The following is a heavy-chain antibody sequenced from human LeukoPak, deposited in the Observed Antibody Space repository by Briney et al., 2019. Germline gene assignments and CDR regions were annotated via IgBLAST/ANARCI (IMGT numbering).Heavy chain of an antibody. Sequence: PGRSLRLSFAASGFTFSSYAMHWVRQAPGKGLEWVAVISYDGSNKYYADSVEGRFTISRDNSKNTLYLQMNSLRAEDTAVYYCAESGSNSPVKEVYVVPSVVVPAAIPVEGPGSWGQGTLVTVSS. V-gene: IGHV3-30-3*01. CDR2: ISYDGSNK. D-gene: IGHD2-2*02. J-gene: IGHJ5*02. CDR3: AESGSNSPVKEVYVVPSVVVPAAIPVEGPGS. CDR1: GFTFSSYA.